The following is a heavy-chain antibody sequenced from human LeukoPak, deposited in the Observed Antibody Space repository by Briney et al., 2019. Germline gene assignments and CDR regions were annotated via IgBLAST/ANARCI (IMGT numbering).Heavy chain of an antibody. CDR1: GFTFSSYE. V-gene: IGHV3-48*03. J-gene: IGHJ6*03. CDR2: ISASSSTI. CDR3: ARDYYYYMDV. Sequence: GGSLRLSCAASGFTFSSYEMNWVRQAPGKGLDWVSYISASSSTIKHADSVKGRFTISRDNAKNSLYLQMNSLRAEDTAVYFCARDYYYYMDVWGKGTTVTVSS.